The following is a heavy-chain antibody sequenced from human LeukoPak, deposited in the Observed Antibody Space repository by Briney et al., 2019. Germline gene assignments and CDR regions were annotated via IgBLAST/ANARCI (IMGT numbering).Heavy chain of an antibody. D-gene: IGHD5-18*01. CDR3: AKDPRGYSFFDY. V-gene: IGHV3-23*01. J-gene: IGHJ4*02. Sequence: PGGSLRLSCAASGFTFSSYAMSWVRQAPGKGLEWVSAISGSGGSTYYADSVKGRFTISRDNSKNTLYLQTNSLRAEDTAVYYCAKDPRGYSFFDYWGQGTLVTVSS. CDR2: ISGSGGST. CDR1: GFTFSSYA.